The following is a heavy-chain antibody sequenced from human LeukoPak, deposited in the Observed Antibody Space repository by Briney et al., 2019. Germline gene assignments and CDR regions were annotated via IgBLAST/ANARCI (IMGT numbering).Heavy chain of an antibody. CDR2: IFGSGGSA. CDR1: GFTFSSYA. V-gene: IGHV3-23*01. CDR3: AKGDCASGSCYFDD. Sequence: GGSLRLSCTASGFTFSSYAMYWVRQAPGKGLEWVSGIFGSGGSAHYADSVKGRFTISRDSARSALYLQMNSLRAEDTAVYYCAKGDCASGSCYFDDWGQGSQVTVSS. D-gene: IGHD2-8*01. J-gene: IGHJ4*02.